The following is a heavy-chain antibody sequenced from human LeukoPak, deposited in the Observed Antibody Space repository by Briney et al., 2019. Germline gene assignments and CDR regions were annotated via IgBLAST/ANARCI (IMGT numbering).Heavy chain of an antibody. CDR2: MYYSAST. J-gene: IGHJ4*02. CDR1: GGFISSSSYY. Sequence: SETLSLTCTVSGGFISSSSYYWGWIRQPPGKGLEWIGSMYYSASTYYNPSLKSRVTISVDTSKNQFSLQLSSVTAADTAVYYCARELGPYSGSPALWGQGTLVTVSA. V-gene: IGHV4-39*07. CDR3: ARELGPYSGSPAL. D-gene: IGHD1-26*01.